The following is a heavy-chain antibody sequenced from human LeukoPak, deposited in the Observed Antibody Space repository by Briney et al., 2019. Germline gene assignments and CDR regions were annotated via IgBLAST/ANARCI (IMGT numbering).Heavy chain of an antibody. J-gene: IGHJ4*02. V-gene: IGHV3-30*04. CDR1: GFTFSSYA. CDR3: VRDRRWLQYSDY. D-gene: IGHD5-24*01. CDR2: ISYDGSNK. Sequence: PGGSLRLSCVASGFTFSSYAMHWVRQAPGKGLEWVAVISYDGSNKYYADSVKGRFTISRDNSKNTLYLEMNSLRPEDTAVYYCVRDRRWLQYSDYWGQGTLVTVSS.